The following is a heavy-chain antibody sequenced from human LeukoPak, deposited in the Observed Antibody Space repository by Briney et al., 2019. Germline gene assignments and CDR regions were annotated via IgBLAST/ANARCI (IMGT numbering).Heavy chain of an antibody. V-gene: IGHV1-69*01. Sequence: SVKLSCKASGGTFSSYSISWVRQAPGQGLEWMGGIIPIFGTANYAQKFQGRVTITADESTSTAYMELSSLRSEDTAVYYCARGTAVAGSGLVYYFDYWGQGTLVTVSS. J-gene: IGHJ4*02. CDR1: GGTFSSYS. CDR2: IIPIFGTA. D-gene: IGHD6-19*01. CDR3: ARGTAVAGSGLVYYFDY.